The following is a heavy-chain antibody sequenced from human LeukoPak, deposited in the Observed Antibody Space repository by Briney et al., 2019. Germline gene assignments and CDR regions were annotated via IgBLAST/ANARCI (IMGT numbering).Heavy chain of an antibody. CDR1: GYTFTSYD. V-gene: IGHV1-8*02. CDR3: ARDGGSGWSTNYYYYYMDV. Sequence: ASVKVSCKASGYTFTSYDINWVRQATGQGLEWMGWMNPNSGNTGYAQKLQGRVTMTIDTSTSTAYMELRSLRSDDTAVYYCARDGGSGWSTNYYYYYMDVWGKGTTVTVSS. CDR2: MNPNSGNT. J-gene: IGHJ6*03. D-gene: IGHD6-19*01.